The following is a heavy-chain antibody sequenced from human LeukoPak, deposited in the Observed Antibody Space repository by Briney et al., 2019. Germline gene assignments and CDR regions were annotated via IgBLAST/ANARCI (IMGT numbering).Heavy chain of an antibody. V-gene: IGHV4-38-2*02. CDR3: ARDPGYSSSSGS. J-gene: IGHJ5*02. Sequence: SETLSLTCTVSGYSISSGYYWGWIRQPPGKGLEWTGSIYHSGSTYYNQSLKSRVTISVDTSKNQFSLKLSSVTAADTAVYYCARDPGYSSSSGSWGQGTLVTVSS. D-gene: IGHD6-6*01. CDR2: IYHSGST. CDR1: GYSISSGYY.